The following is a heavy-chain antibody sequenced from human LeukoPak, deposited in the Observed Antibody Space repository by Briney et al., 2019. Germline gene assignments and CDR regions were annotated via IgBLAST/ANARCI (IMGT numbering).Heavy chain of an antibody. Sequence: SETLSLTCTVSGGSISSYYWSWIRQPAGKGLEWIGRIYTSGSTNYNPSLKSRVTMSVDTSKNQFSLKLSSVTAADTAVYYCARDLNIYDSSGRLDYWGQGPLVTVSS. CDR3: ARDLNIYDSSGRLDY. CDR1: GGSISSYY. V-gene: IGHV4-4*07. CDR2: IYTSGST. J-gene: IGHJ4*02. D-gene: IGHD3-22*01.